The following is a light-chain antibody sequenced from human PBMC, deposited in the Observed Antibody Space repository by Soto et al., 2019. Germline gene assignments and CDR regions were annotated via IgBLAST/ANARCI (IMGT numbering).Light chain of an antibody. J-gene: IGKJ1*01. CDR3: QQYYIWLLT. CDR2: AAS. V-gene: IGKV1-8*01. Sequence: IRMNRSAVSVSVYRGARVTXTCRASQGISSYLAWYQQKPGKAPKLLIYAASTLQSGVPSRFSGSGSGTDFTLTISCLQSEDFAPYYCQQYYIWLLTFGHGTTVGIK. CDR1: QGISSY.